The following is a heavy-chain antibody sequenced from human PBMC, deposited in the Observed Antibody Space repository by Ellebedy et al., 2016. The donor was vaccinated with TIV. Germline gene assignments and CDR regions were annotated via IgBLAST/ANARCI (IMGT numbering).Heavy chain of an antibody. CDR3: AHRPIVRGRYGSGPYFDY. V-gene: IGHV2-5*02. J-gene: IGHJ4*02. Sequence: SGPTLVKPTQTLTLTCTFSGFSLSTSGVGVGWIRQPPGKALEWLALIYWDDDKRYSPSLKSRLTITKDTSKNQVVLTMTNMDPVDTATYYCAHRPIVRGRYGSGPYFDYWGQGTLVTVSS. CDR1: GFSLSTSGVG. CDR2: IYWDDDK. D-gene: IGHD3-10*01.